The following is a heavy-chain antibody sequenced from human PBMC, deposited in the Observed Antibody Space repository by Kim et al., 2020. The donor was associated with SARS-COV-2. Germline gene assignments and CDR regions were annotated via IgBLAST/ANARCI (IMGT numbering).Heavy chain of an antibody. CDR3: AKSSSYYYDSSGYSPPFDS. J-gene: IGHJ4*02. CDR1: GFTFSSYA. CDR2: ISGSGGST. V-gene: IGHV3-23*01. Sequence: GGSLRLSCAASGFTFSSYAMSWVRQAPGKGLEWVSAISGSGGSTYYADSVKGRFTISRDNSKNTLYLQMNSLRAEDTAVYYCAKSSSYYYDSSGYSPPFDSWGQGTLVTVSS. D-gene: IGHD3-22*01.